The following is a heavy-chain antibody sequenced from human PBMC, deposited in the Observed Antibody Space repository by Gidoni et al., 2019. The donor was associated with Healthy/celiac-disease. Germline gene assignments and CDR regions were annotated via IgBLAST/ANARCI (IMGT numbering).Heavy chain of an antibody. CDR3: ARLVYSSGFGDQIDY. Sequence: QLQLQESGPGLVKPSETLSLTCTVSGGSISSSSYYWGWIRQPPGKGLEWIGSIYYSGSTYYNPSLKSRVTISVDTSKNQFSLKLSSVTAADTAVYYCARLVYSSGFGDQIDYWGQGTLVTVSS. CDR1: GGSISSSSYY. V-gene: IGHV4-39*01. D-gene: IGHD6-19*01. J-gene: IGHJ4*02. CDR2: IYYSGST.